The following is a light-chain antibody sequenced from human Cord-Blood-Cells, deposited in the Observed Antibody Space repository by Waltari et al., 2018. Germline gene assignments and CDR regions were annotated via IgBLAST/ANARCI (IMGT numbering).Light chain of an antibody. CDR2: DVS. Sequence: QSALTQPRSVSGSPGQSVTISCTGTSSDVGGYNYVSWYQQHPGKAPKLMIYDVSKRPSGVPDRFSGSQSGNTASLTISGLQAEDDADYYCCSYAGSYTWVFGGGTKLTVL. J-gene: IGLJ3*02. CDR3: CSYAGSYTWV. CDR1: SSDVGGYNY. V-gene: IGLV2-11*01.